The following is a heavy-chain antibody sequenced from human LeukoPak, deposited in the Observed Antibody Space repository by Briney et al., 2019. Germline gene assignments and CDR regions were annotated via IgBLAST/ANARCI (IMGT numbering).Heavy chain of an antibody. V-gene: IGHV3-21*01. Sequence: GGSLRLSCAASGFPFSTYGIHWVRQAPGEGRECVSFISSISNYIYYADSVKGRFTISRDNAKNSLYLQMNSLRAEDTAVYYCARAYSERYGLGYYYMDVWGKGTTVTVSS. CDR2: ISSISNYI. CDR3: ARAYSERYGLGYYYMDV. D-gene: IGHD1-26*01. J-gene: IGHJ6*03. CDR1: GFPFSTYG.